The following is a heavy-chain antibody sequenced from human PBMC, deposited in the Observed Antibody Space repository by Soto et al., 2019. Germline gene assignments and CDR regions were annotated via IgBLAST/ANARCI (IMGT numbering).Heavy chain of an antibody. D-gene: IGHD2-21*02. CDR3: ARGGHIAVVTASFDY. J-gene: IGHJ4*02. Sequence: SVKVSCKPSGYTFNTYYVHWVRQAPGQALEWVGVIHPSGGGTTYAQKFLGRVTVTRDTSTSTVFMELSSLRSDDTAVYYCARGGHIAVVTASFDYWGQGTLVTVSS. CDR2: IHPSGGGT. CDR1: GYTFNTYY. V-gene: IGHV1-46*02.